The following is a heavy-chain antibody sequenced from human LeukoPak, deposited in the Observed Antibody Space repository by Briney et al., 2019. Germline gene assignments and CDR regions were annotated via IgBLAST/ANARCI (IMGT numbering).Heavy chain of an antibody. D-gene: IGHD6-6*01. CDR3: ARGELVFAYSMDF. J-gene: IGHJ6*03. CDR1: GFPFSIYW. Sequence: GSLRLSCAASGFPFSIYWMTWVRQAPGKGLEWVANIKQDGSEKYYVDSVKGRFTISRDNAKNSLYLQMNSLRAEDTAVYYCARGELVFAYSMDFWGKGTTVTVSS. V-gene: IGHV3-7*01. CDR2: IKQDGSEK.